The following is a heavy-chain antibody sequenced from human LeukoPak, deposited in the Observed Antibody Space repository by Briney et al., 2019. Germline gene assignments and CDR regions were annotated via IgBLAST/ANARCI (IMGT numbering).Heavy chain of an antibody. D-gene: IGHD6-6*01. CDR3: AYSPRIAGRETNGFDP. CDR2: LYCDDDK. J-gene: IGHJ5*02. CDR1: GFSLRTSGAP. Sequence: ESGPTLVNPTQTLTLTCHFSGFSLRTSGAPMDWIRQPPGKALEWLALLYCDDDKRYSPSLKRGLTITNGTSENCVVLTLTNVDPVNTATYISAYSPRIAGRETNGFDPWGQGTLVTVSS. V-gene: IGHV2-5*02.